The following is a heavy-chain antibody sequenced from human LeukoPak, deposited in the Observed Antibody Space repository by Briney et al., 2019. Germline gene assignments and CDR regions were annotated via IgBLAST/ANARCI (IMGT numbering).Heavy chain of an antibody. J-gene: IGHJ4*02. Sequence: GGSLRLSCAASGFTFSDYYMSWIRQAPGEGLEWVSYISSSSSYTNYADSVEGRFTISRDNAKNSLYLQMNSLRAEDTAVYYCARDRRFELRGVFDYWGQGTLVTVSS. D-gene: IGHD4-23*01. CDR2: ISSSSSYT. V-gene: IGHV3-11*06. CDR1: GFTFSDYY. CDR3: ARDRRFELRGVFDY.